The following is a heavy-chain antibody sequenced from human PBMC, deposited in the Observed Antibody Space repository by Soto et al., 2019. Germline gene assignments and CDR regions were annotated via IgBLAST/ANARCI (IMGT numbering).Heavy chain of an antibody. CDR3: ARAATGWGNAFDI. D-gene: IGHD2-15*01. V-gene: IGHV4-30-4*01. J-gene: IGHJ3*02. CDR2: IYYSGST. CDR1: GGSISSADYY. Sequence: SGTLSITCIVSGGSISSADYYWSWVRQPPGKGLEWIGYIYYSGSTYYNPSLKSRLTISVDTSKNQFSLKLSSVTAADTAVYYCARAATGWGNAFDIWGQGTMVT.